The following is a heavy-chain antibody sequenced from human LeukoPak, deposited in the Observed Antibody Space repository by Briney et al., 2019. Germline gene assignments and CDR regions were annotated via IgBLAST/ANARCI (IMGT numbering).Heavy chain of an antibody. CDR1: GFTFTKYR. CDR2: IKQDGSDK. CDR3: ARGRRDIVVVPAARAAGYYYMDV. J-gene: IGHJ6*03. D-gene: IGHD2-2*01. Sequence: GGSLRLSCAASGFTFTKYRMTWVRQAPGKGLEWVGNIKQDGSDKNYMDSVKGRFTISRDNTKNSVYLQMSSLRAEDTAVYYCARGRRDIVVVPAARAAGYYYMDVWGKGTTVTVSS. V-gene: IGHV3-7*01.